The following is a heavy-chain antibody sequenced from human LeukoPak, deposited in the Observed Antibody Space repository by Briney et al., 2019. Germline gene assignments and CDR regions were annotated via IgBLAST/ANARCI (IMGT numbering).Heavy chain of an antibody. CDR3: ARVYCSSTSCFLDAFDI. V-gene: IGHV4-4*07. D-gene: IGHD2-2*01. Sequence: PSETLSLTCTVSGGSISSYYWSWIRQPAGKGLEWIGRIYTSGSTNYNPSLKSRVTMSVDTSKNQFSLKLSSVTAVDTAVYYCARVYCSSTSCFLDAFDIWGQGTMVTVSS. CDR2: IYTSGST. J-gene: IGHJ3*02. CDR1: GGSISSYY.